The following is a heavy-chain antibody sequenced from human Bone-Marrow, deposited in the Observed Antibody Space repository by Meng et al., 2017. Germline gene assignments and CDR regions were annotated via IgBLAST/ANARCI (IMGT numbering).Heavy chain of an antibody. CDR1: GFTFSSYV. CDR2: ISSSGGAT. V-gene: IGHV3-23*01. CDR3: ARYGGNYNFDY. Sequence: EVQLLESGGGLVQPGGSLRLTCAVSGFTFSSYVMSWVRQAPGKGLEWVSAISSSGGATSYADSVKGRFTISRDNSKNTLYLQMNSLRADDTAVYYCARYGGNYNFDYWGQGTLVTVSS. D-gene: IGHD4/OR15-4a*01. J-gene: IGHJ4*02.